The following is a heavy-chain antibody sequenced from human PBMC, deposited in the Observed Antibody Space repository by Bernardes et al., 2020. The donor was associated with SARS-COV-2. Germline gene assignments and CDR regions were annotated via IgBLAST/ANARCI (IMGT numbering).Heavy chain of an antibody. CDR1: GFIFSDSA. CDR3: TIRLVPVGTFDY. J-gene: IGHJ4*02. Sequence: GGSLRLSCAASGFIFSDSAIHWVRQASGKGLEWVGRIRSKANSHATSFAASVQGRFTISRDDSKNTAYLQMNSLKTEDTAVYYCTIRLVPVGTFDYWGQGTLVTVSS. D-gene: IGHD6-13*01. V-gene: IGHV3-73*01. CDR2: IRSKANSHAT.